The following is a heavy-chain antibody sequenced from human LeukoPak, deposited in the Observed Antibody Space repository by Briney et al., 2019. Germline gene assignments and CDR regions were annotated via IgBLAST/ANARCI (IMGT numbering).Heavy chain of an antibody. J-gene: IGHJ4*02. D-gene: IGHD4-17*01. CDR3: TTPYD. Sequence: PGGSLRLSCAASGFTFSDSTMSWYRQAPGKGLGWVGFIRRKVYGGTAEYAASVKGRFTISRDDSKNTLWLQMNSLKTEDTAVYYCTTPYDWGQGTLVTVSS. CDR1: GFTFSDST. CDR2: IRRKVYGGTA. V-gene: IGHV3-49*03.